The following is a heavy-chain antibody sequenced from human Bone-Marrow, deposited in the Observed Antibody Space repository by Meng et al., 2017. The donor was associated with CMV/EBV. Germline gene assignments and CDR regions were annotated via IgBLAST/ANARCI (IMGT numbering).Heavy chain of an antibody. CDR3: ARDWAAGAEGYYYGMDV. CDR2: IIPIFGTA. J-gene: IGHJ6*02. Sequence: SVKVSCKASGGTFSSYAISWVRQAPGQGLEWMGGIIPIFGTANYAQKFQGRVTITTDETTSTAYMGLSSLRAEATAVYYCARDWAAGAEGYYYGMDVWGQGTTVTVYS. V-gene: IGHV1-69*05. D-gene: IGHD6-25*01. CDR1: GGTFSSYA.